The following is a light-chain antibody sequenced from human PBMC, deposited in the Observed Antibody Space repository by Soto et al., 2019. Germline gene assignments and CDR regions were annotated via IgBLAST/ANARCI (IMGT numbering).Light chain of an antibody. V-gene: IGKV1-12*01. CDR3: QQGDSFPLT. Sequence: DIQMTQSPSSVSASVGDRVTITCRASQDIGISLAWYQQKPGEAPSLLIYTASSLHSGVQSRFSGSGSGTDFSRAISSLQPEDFATYYCQQGDSFPLTFGGGTRVELK. J-gene: IGKJ4*01. CDR2: TAS. CDR1: QDIGIS.